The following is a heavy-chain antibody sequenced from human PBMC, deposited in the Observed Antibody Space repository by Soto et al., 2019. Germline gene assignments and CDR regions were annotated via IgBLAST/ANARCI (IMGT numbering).Heavy chain of an antibody. J-gene: IGHJ4*02. Sequence: ASVKVSCKASGYTFTGYYMHWVRQAPGQGLEWMGWINPNSGGTNYAQKFQGRVTMTRGTSISTAYMELSRLRSDDTAVYYCAREGPRTDSTSDANFDYWGQGTLVTVSS. D-gene: IGHD2-2*01. V-gene: IGHV1-2*02. CDR1: GYTFTGYY. CDR3: AREGPRTDSTSDANFDY. CDR2: INPNSGGT.